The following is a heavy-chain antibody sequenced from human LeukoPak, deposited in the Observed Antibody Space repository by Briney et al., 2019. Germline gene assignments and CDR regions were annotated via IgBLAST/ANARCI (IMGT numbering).Heavy chain of an antibody. V-gene: IGHV4-61*02. CDR3: ARFHYSNYDFDY. D-gene: IGHD4-11*01. Sequence: SETLSLTCTVSGGSISRGSYYWTWIRQPAGKGLEWIGRIQISGNTNYNPSLKSRVTISVDTSKNQFSLKLTSVTAADTAVYYCARFHYSNYDFDYWGQGTLVTVSS. CDR2: IQISGNT. CDR1: GGSISRGSYY. J-gene: IGHJ4*02.